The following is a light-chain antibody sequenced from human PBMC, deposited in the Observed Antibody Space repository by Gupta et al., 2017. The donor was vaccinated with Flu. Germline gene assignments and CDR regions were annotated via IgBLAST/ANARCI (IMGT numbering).Light chain of an antibody. J-gene: IGKJ1*01. Sequence: DIQMTQSPSSLSASVGDRVTVACRASQTVDTYLNWYQHKPGRAPQLLIYARTTLQSGVPSRFSAAAYGTDFTLTISDLQPEDSATYYCQQGYSMPRTFGQGTRVEI. CDR3: QQGYSMPRT. CDR2: ART. V-gene: IGKV1-39*01. CDR1: QTVDTY.